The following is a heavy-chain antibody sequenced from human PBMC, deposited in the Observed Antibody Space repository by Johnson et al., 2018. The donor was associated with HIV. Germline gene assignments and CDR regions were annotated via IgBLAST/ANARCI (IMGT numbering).Heavy chain of an antibody. Sequence: QVQLVESGGGVVQPGGSLRLSCAASGFTFSSYGMHWVRQAPGKGLEWVAFIRYDGSNKYYADSVKGRFTISRDHSENTLYLQMNRLRPEDTAVYYCAKWGQGTMVTVSS. V-gene: IGHV3-30*02. CDR3: AK. CDR2: IRYDGSNK. CDR1: GFTFSSYG. J-gene: IGHJ3*01.